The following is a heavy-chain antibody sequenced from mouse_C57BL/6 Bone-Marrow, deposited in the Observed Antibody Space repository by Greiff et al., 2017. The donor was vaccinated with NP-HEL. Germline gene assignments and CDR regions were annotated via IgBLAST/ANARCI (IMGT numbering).Heavy chain of an antibody. Sequence: VQLKQSVAELVRPGASVKLSCTASGFNIKNTYMHWVKQRPEQGLEWIGRIDPANGNTKYDPKFQGKATITADTSSNTAYLQLSSLTSEDTAIYYCARGLRREYYAMDYWGQGTSVTVSS. J-gene: IGHJ4*01. CDR2: IDPANGNT. CDR3: ARGLRREYYAMDY. D-gene: IGHD2-4*01. V-gene: IGHV14-3*01. CDR1: GFNIKNTY.